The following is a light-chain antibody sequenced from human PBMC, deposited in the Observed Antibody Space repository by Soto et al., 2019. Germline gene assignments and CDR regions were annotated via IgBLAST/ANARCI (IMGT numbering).Light chain of an antibody. CDR3: LQDHDYPRT. J-gene: IGKJ1*01. V-gene: IGKV1-6*01. CDR2: SAT. Sequence: AIQMTQSPTSLSASVGDRVIITCRASQDISKDLGWYQQKPGKAPKFLIYSATSTQSGVPSTFSGSGFGTDFTLTISSLQPGDFATYYCLQDHDYPRTFGQGTKVEF. CDR1: QDISKD.